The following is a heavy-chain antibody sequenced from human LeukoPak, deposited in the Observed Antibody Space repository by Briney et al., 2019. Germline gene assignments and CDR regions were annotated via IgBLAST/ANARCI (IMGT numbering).Heavy chain of an antibody. CDR3: ARGLSGYASSLGY. CDR2: IYSGGST. V-gene: IGHV3-53*01. J-gene: IGHJ4*02. CDR1: GFTVSSNY. Sequence: GGSLRLSCAASGFTVSSNYMSWVRQAPGKGLEWVSVIYSGGSTYYADSVKGRFSISRDNAKNTLYLQMNSLRAEDTAVYYCARGLSGYASSLGYWGQGTLVTVSA. D-gene: IGHD6-6*01.